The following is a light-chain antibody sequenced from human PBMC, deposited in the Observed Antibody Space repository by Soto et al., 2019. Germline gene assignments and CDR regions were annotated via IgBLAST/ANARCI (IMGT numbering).Light chain of an antibody. Sequence: EIVMTQSPATLSVSPGERATLSCRASQSVSTYLAWYQQKPGQAPRLLIYIASNSATGIPARFSGGGSGTEFTLTISSLQSEDCAVYICQQYNDWPPRWTFGQGTKVEIK. CDR1: QSVSTY. J-gene: IGKJ1*01. CDR3: QQYNDWPPRWT. CDR2: IAS. V-gene: IGKV3-15*01.